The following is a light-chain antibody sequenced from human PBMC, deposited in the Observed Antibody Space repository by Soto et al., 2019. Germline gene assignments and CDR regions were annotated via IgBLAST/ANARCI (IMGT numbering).Light chain of an antibody. Sequence: EIVLTQSPATLSLSPGESATLSCRASQSVGIFLAWYQQKSGQPPRLLIYDASNRAPGIPARFSGSGSGTDFTLTISSLEPEDFAVYYCQHRSNWLGTFGPGTKVDIK. CDR1: QSVGIF. CDR3: QHRSNWLGT. CDR2: DAS. J-gene: IGKJ3*01. V-gene: IGKV3-11*01.